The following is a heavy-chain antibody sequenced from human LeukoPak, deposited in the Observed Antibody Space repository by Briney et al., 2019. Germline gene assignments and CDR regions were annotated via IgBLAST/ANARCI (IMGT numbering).Heavy chain of an antibody. Sequence: SVKVSCKASGYTFTSYAISWVRQAPGQGLEWMGGIIPIFGTANYAQKFQGRVTITADESTSTAYMELSSLRSEDTAVYYCASGLFGYCSSTSCLQWNFDYWGQGTLVTVSS. CDR1: GYTFTSYA. CDR2: IIPIFGTA. D-gene: IGHD2-2*01. CDR3: ASGLFGYCSSTSCLQWNFDY. V-gene: IGHV1-69*13. J-gene: IGHJ4*02.